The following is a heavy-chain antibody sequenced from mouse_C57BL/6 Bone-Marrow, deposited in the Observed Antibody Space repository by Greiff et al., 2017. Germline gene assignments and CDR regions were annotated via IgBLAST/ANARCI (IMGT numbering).Heavy chain of an antibody. D-gene: IGHD1-1*01. CDR1: GYTFTDYY. CDR3: ARLGNYYGSPWYFDV. CDR2: IYPGSGNT. V-gene: IGHV1-84*01. Sequence: QVQLQQPGPELVKPGASVKLSCKASGYTFTDYYINWVKQRPGQGLAWIGWIYPGSGNTKYNEKFKGKATLTAEKSSSTAYMQLSSLTSAESAVDVCARLGNYYGSPWYFDVWGTGTTVTVAS. J-gene: IGHJ1*03.